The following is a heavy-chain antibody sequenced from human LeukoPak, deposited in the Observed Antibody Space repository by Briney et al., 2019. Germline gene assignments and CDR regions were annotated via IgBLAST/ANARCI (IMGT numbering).Heavy chain of an antibody. D-gene: IGHD2-2*01. CDR3: ARVRSDCSSTSCYVFHYYYGMDV. Sequence: SETLSLTCAVYGGSFSGYYWSWLRQPPGKGLEWIGEINHSGSTNYNPSLKSRVTISVDTSKNQFSLKLSSVTAADTAVYYCARVRSDCSSTSCYVFHYYYGMDVWGQGTTVTVSS. J-gene: IGHJ6*02. CDR2: INHSGST. V-gene: IGHV4-34*01. CDR1: GGSFSGYY.